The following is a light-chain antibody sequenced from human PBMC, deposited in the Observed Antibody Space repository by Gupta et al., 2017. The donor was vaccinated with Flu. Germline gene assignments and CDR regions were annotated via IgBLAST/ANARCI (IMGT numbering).Light chain of an antibody. CDR3: MQALQTPLT. CDR2: LGS. Sequence: DIVMTQSPLPLPVTPGEPASISCRSSQSLLHSKGYNYLIWYLQKPGQYPKLLISLGSNRASGVPDRFSGSGSGTDFTLKISRVEAEDVGVYYCMQALQTPLTFGGGTKVEIK. J-gene: IGKJ4*01. CDR1: QSLLHSKGYNY. V-gene: IGKV2-28*01.